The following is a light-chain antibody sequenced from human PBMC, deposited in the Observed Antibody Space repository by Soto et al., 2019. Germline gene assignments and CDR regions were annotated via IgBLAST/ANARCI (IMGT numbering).Light chain of an antibody. Sequence: QSALTQPPSASGSPGQSVAISCSGTSSDVGGYNYVSWYQQHPGKAPKLMIYDVNKRPSGVPDRFSGSKSGNTASLTVSGLQAEDEADYYCISYAGSNNPAFGGGTMLTVL. J-gene: IGLJ2*01. CDR3: ISYAGSNNPA. CDR1: SSDVGGYNY. V-gene: IGLV2-8*01. CDR2: DVN.